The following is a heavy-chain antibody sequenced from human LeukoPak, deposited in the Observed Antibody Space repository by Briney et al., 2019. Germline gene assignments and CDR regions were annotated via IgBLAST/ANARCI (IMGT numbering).Heavy chain of an antibody. CDR1: GYTFTSYY. D-gene: IGHD3-22*01. CDR2: INPSGGST. V-gene: IGHV1-46*01. CDR3: ARKVPNDSSGYYYRGQFDP. Sequence: ASVKVSCKASGYTFTSYYMHWVRQAPGQGLEWMGIINPSGGSTSYAQKFQGRVTITADKSTSTADMELSSLRSEDTAVYYCARKVPNDSSGYYYRGQFDPWGQGTLVTVSS. J-gene: IGHJ5*02.